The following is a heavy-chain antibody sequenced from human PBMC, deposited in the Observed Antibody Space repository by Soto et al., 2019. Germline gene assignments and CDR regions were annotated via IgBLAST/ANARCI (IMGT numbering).Heavy chain of an antibody. CDR3: AKGSFVSLWFGESHFDY. D-gene: IGHD3-10*01. J-gene: IGHJ4*02. Sequence: GGSLRLSCAASGFTFSSYAMSWVRQAPGKGLEWVSAISGSGGSTYYADSVKGRFTISRDNSKNTLYLQMNSLRAEDTAVYYCAKGSFVSLWFGESHFDYWGQGTLVTVSS. CDR1: GFTFSSYA. V-gene: IGHV3-23*01. CDR2: ISGSGGST.